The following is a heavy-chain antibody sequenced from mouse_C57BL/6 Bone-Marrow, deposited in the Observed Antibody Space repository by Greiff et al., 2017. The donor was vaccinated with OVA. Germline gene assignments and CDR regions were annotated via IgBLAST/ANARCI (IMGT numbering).Heavy chain of an antibody. CDR1: GFTFSDYY. CDR3: ARRDSNYEAMDY. D-gene: IGHD2-5*01. CDR2: ISNGGGST. J-gene: IGHJ4*01. Sequence: EVQLVESGGGLVQPGGSLKLSCAASGFTFSDYYMYWVRPTPEKRLEWVAYISNGGGSTYYPDTVKGRFTISRDNAKNTLYLQMSRLKSEDTAMYYCARRDSNYEAMDYWGQGTSVTVSS. V-gene: IGHV5-12*01.